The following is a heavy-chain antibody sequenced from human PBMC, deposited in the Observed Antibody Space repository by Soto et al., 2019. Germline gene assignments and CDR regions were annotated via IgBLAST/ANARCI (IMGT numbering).Heavy chain of an antibody. CDR1: GYIFTSYG. CDR3: ARVDDYYDSSGHYFTFFNY. V-gene: IGHV1-18*01. J-gene: IGHJ4*02. Sequence: QVQLVQSGPEVKKPGASVKLSCKASGYIFTSYGIGWVRQAPGQGLEWMGWISAFKGYTKYPQGLQGRVTMTTDTPTSTAYMELRSLRSDDTAVYYCARVDDYYDSSGHYFTFFNYWGQGSLVTVSS. CDR2: ISAFKGYT. D-gene: IGHD3-22*01.